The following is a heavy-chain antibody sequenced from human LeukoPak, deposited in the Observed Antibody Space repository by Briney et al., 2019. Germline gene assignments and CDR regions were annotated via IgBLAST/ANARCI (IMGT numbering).Heavy chain of an antibody. Sequence: KTGGSLRLSCAASGFTFSSYAMSWVRQAPGKGLEWVSAISGSGGSTYYADSVKGRFTISRDNSKNTLYLQMNSLRAEDTAVYYCAKEVRIVSAFDIWGQGTMVTVSS. CDR1: GFTFSSYA. CDR2: ISGSGGST. CDR3: AKEVRIVSAFDI. J-gene: IGHJ3*02. V-gene: IGHV3-23*01. D-gene: IGHD2-21*01.